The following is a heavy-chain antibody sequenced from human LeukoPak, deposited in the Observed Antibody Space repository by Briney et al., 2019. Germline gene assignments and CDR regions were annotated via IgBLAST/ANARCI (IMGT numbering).Heavy chain of an antibody. Sequence: SETLSLTCTVSNGSISSSSYYWGWVRQPPGKGLEWIGSAYYRGSSYNNPSLESRVTISVDTSNYHFSLKMTSVTAADTAVYYCARSGNYFHDLGLWGQGTLVSVSS. CDR1: NGSISSSSYY. CDR3: ARSGNYFHDLGL. V-gene: IGHV4-39*02. J-gene: IGHJ4*02. CDR2: AYYRGSS. D-gene: IGHD1-26*01.